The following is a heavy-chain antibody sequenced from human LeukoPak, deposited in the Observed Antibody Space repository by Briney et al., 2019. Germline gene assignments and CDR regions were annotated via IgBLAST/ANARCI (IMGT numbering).Heavy chain of an antibody. J-gene: IGHJ3*02. CDR1: GGSITPYF. CDR3: ARDLYIAYYQRTGWDPFDI. V-gene: IGHV4-59*01. D-gene: IGHD3/OR15-3a*01. CDR2: INTSGSA. Sequence: SETLSLTCTVSGGSITPYFWSWIRQPPGKGLEWIGYINTSGSANYNPSLKSRVTISVDTSMNQLSLRLTSLTAADTAVYYCARDLYIAYYQRTGWDPFDIWGRGTLVTVPS.